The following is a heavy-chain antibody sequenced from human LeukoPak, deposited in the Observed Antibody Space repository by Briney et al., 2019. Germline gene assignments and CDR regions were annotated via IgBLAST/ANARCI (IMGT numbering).Heavy chain of an antibody. J-gene: IGHJ4*02. CDR1: GFTFTTYA. CDR2: ISSSGSTI. Sequence: PGGSLRLSCAASGFTFTTYALSWVRQAPGKGLEWVSYISSSGSTIYYADSVKGRFTISRDNAKSSLYLQMSSLRGEDTAVYYCASSLTHFDYWGQGTLVTVSS. V-gene: IGHV3-48*03. D-gene: IGHD1-14*01. CDR3: ASSLTHFDY.